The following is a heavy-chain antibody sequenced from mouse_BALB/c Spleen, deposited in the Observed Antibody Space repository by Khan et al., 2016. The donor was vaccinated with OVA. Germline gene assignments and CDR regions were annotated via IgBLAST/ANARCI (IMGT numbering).Heavy chain of an antibody. CDR1: GFTFSTYG. V-gene: IGHV5-6*01. J-gene: IGHJ3*01. CDR2: VSTGGSYT. CDR3: TRLAYYYDSEGCAY. Sequence: EVELVESGGDLVKPGGSLKLSCAASGFTFSTYGMSWVRQAPDKRLEWVATVSTGGSYTYYPDSVKGRFTISRDNAKNTLYLQMSGRRSEDTAMFYCTRLAYYYDSEGCAYWGQGTLVTVSA. D-gene: IGHD1-1*01.